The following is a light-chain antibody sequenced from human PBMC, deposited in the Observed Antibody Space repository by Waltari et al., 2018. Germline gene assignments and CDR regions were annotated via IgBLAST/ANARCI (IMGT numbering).Light chain of an antibody. CDR2: NVS. CDR1: ESLVYSDGTTY. Sequence: DVVMNHSPISLPVTLGQTVSLTLCSSESLVYSDGTTYLTCFQQRQGQSPRRIIYNVSNRDSGGPDRFRGSGSGTDFTLKIRRVEAEDVGVYYCMQGTHWPLTFGGGTKVEIK. V-gene: IGKV2-30*01. J-gene: IGKJ4*01. CDR3: MQGTHWPLT.